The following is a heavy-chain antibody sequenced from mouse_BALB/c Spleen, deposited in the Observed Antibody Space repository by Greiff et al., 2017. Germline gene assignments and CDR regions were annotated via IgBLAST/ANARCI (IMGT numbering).Heavy chain of an antibody. CDR3: ARGVGYGAMDY. D-gene: IGHD2-14*01. CDR2: ISSGGST. CDR1: GFTFSSYA. Sequence: EVKLEESGGGLVKPGGSLKLSCAASGFTFSSYAMSWVRQTPEKRLEWVASISSGGSTYYPDSVKGRFTISRDNARNILYLQMSSLRSEDTAMYYCARGVGYGAMDYWGQGTSVTVSS. J-gene: IGHJ4*01. V-gene: IGHV5-6-5*01.